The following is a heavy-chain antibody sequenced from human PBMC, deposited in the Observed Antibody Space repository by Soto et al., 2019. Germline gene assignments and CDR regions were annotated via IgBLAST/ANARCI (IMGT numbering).Heavy chain of an antibody. D-gene: IGHD6-6*01. J-gene: IGHJ6*03. CDR3: AGEFSSSSDFYYYYYMDV. CDR1: GGTFSSYT. Sequence: QVQLVQSGAEVKKPGSSVKVSCKASGGTFSSYTISWVRQAPGQGLEWMGRIIPILGIANYAQKCQGRVTITADKSTSTADMELSSLRSEDTAVYYCAGEFSSSSDFYYYYYMDVWGKGTTVTVSS. CDR2: IIPILGIA. V-gene: IGHV1-69*02.